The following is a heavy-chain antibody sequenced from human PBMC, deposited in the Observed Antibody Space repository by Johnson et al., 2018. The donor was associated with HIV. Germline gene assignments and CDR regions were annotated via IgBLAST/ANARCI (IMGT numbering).Heavy chain of an antibody. CDR2: IRSKTDGGTT. D-gene: IGHD4-11*01. Sequence: EVQLVESGGGVVQPGGSLRLSCAASGFTFSNAWMNWVRQAPGKGLEWVGRIRSKTDGGTTEYAAPVKGRFTIPRDDSKNTLYLQMNSLKTEDTAVYYCSTDVTDTVTTYYNAFDVWGQGTMVTVSS. CDR3: STDVTDTVTTYYNAFDV. J-gene: IGHJ3*01. V-gene: IGHV3-15*01. CDR1: GFTFSNAW.